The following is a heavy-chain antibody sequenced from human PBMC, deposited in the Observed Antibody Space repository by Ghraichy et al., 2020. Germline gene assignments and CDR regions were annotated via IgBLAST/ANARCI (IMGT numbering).Heavy chain of an antibody. Sequence: ASVKVSCKTSGYTFNRYGISWVRQAPGQGLEWVGWISPYNGNTNYAQKFQGRATMTTDTSTTTAYMELTRLTSDDTAIYYCASPGYCTADSCYPWGQGTLVTVSS. CDR3: ASPGYCTADSCYP. J-gene: IGHJ4*02. CDR2: ISPYNGNT. V-gene: IGHV1-18*01. D-gene: IGHD2-15*01. CDR1: GYTFNRYG.